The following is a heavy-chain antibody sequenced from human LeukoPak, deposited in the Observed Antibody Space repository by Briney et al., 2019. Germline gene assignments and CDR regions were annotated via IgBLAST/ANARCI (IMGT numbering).Heavy chain of an antibody. CDR1: GVTFSSYW. V-gene: IGHV3-7*03. CDR3: ARLRDVTVTPNYFDY. CDR2: IKQDGSEK. Sequence: GGSLRLSCAASGVTFSSYWMSWVRQAPGKGLEWVASIKQDGSEKYYVDSVKGRFTISRDNAKNSLYLQMNSLRAEDTAVYYCARLRDVTVTPNYFDYWGQGTLVTVSS. D-gene: IGHD4-17*01. J-gene: IGHJ4*02.